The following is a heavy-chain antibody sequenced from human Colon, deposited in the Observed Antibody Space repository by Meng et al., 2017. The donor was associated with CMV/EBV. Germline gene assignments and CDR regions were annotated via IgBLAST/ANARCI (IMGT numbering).Heavy chain of an antibody. Sequence: QVQLVQSWREVKEPGASVKVSCKTSGYTFTNFGTSWLRQAPGQGLEWMAYISPYNGDTNYAQRFQGRVALTTDTSTSTVYMELGSLTSDDTATYYCARELARGGYWGQGTLVTVSS. CDR3: ARELARGGY. J-gene: IGHJ4*02. V-gene: IGHV1-18*01. CDR2: ISPYNGDT. CDR1: GYTFTNFG.